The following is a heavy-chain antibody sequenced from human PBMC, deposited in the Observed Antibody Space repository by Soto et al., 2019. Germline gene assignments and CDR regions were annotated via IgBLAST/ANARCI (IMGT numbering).Heavy chain of an antibody. V-gene: IGHV1-18*01. J-gene: IGHJ4*02. CDR1: GYTFTNYG. Sequence: QVQLVQSGAEVKKPGASVKVSCKASGYTFTNYGISWVRQAPGQGLEWMGWISAHNGNTKYAQKLHGRVTMTTDTSTSTAYMDLRSLRSDDTAVYYCARDQGANLYFDYWGQGTLVTVSS. CDR2: ISAHNGNT. D-gene: IGHD7-27*01. CDR3: ARDQGANLYFDY.